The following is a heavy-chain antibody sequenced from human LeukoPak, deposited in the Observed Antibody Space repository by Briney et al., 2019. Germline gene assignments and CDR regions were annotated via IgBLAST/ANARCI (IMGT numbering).Heavy chain of an antibody. Sequence: PGGSLRLSCAASGFTFSSYAMSWVRQAPGKGLEWVANIKQDGSEKYYVDSVKGRFTISRDNAKNSLYLQMNSLRAEDTAVYYCAREGGISHMDVWGKGTTVTVSS. J-gene: IGHJ6*03. CDR3: AREGGISHMDV. V-gene: IGHV3-7*01. CDR1: GFTFSSYA. D-gene: IGHD2-15*01. CDR2: IKQDGSEK.